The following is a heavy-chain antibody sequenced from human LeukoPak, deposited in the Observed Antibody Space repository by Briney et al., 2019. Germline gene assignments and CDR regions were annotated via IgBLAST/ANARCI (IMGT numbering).Heavy chain of an antibody. J-gene: IGHJ3*02. CDR2: ISYDGSNK. CDR3: AKEGGDIVVVPAARNDAFDI. Sequence: GGSLRLSCAASGFTFSSYGMHWVRQAPGKGLEWVAVISYDGSNKYYADSVKGRFTISRDNSKSTLYLQMNSLRAEDTAVYYCAKEGGDIVVVPAARNDAFDIWGQGTMVTVSS. D-gene: IGHD2-2*01. V-gene: IGHV3-30*18. CDR1: GFTFSSYG.